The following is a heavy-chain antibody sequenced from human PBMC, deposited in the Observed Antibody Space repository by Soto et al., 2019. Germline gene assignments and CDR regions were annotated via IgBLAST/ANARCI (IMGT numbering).Heavy chain of an antibody. CDR2: ISGSGGSS. J-gene: IGHJ6*02. CDR3: AKVTKRAAAGRYEYYKYGMDV. Sequence: EVQLLESGGASEHPGGSLRLSCAASGFAFSTYAMTWVRQAPGKGLEWVSVISGSGGSSYYAASVKGRFTISRDNSKNTLYLQMNGLRAEDTALYYCAKVTKRAAAGRYEYYKYGMDVWGQGTTVTVSS. D-gene: IGHD6-13*01. V-gene: IGHV3-23*01. CDR1: GFAFSTYA.